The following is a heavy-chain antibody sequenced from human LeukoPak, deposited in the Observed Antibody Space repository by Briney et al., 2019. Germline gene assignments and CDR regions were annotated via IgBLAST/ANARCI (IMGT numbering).Heavy chain of an antibody. CDR2: TYYSGST. J-gene: IGHJ4*02. Sequence: SETLSLTCTVSGGSISSHYWSWIRQPPGKGLEWIGYTYYSGSTNYNPSLKSRVTISVDTSKNQFSLKLSSVTAADTAVYYCARGESRDYFDYWGQGTLVTVSS. V-gene: IGHV4-59*11. CDR1: GGSISSHY. CDR3: ARGESRDYFDY.